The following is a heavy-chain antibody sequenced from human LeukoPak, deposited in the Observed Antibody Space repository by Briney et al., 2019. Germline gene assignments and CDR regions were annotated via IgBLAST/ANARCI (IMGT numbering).Heavy chain of an antibody. CDR1: GGSISSHY. CDR2: IYYSGGT. CDR3: ARGVRGGNYVNYYYYYMDV. V-gene: IGHV4-59*11. J-gene: IGHJ6*03. D-gene: IGHD4-11*01. Sequence: SETLSLTCTVSGGSISSHYWSWIRQPPGKGLEWIGYIYYSGGTNYNPSLKSRVTISVDTSKNQFSLKLSSVTAADTAVYYCARGVRGGNYVNYYYYYMDVWGKGTTVTVSS.